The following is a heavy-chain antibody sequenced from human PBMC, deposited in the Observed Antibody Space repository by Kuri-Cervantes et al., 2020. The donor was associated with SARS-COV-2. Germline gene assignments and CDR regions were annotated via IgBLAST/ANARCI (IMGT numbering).Heavy chain of an antibody. J-gene: IGHJ4*02. CDR1: GLTFSYYS. V-gene: IGHV3-21*04. Sequence: GESLKISCRDSGLTFSYYSMNWVRQAPGKGLEWVSSISSSGSFIFNADSVKGRFTIFRDNDKNSLFLQMSSLRPEDTALYYCAKLALADYWGQGTLVTVSS. CDR2: ISSSGSFI. D-gene: IGHD3-3*02. CDR3: AKLALADY.